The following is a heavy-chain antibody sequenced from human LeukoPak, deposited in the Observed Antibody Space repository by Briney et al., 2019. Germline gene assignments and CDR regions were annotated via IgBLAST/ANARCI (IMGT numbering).Heavy chain of an antibody. CDR3: ARESAFGDLFPYCLDV. Sequence: GGSLRLSCAASGVSVRNNYMSWVRQAPGKGLGWGSVMYSGGNTYYANSVKGRFTISSDNSKDTLYLQMNSLRAEDPAVYYCARESAFGDLFPYCLDVWGQGTTVTVSS. CDR1: GVSVRNNY. D-gene: IGHD3-10*01. CDR2: MYSGGNT. J-gene: IGHJ6*02. V-gene: IGHV3-53*01.